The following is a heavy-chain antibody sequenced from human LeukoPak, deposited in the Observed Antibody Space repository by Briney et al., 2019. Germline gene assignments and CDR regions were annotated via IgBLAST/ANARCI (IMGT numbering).Heavy chain of an antibody. J-gene: IGHJ5*02. Sequence: GASVKVSCKASGYTFTSYYMHWVRQAPGQGLEWMGIINPSGGSTSYAQKFQGGVTMTRDTSTSTVYMELSSLRSEDTAVYYCARVPRRGERFDPWGQGTLVTVSS. CDR2: INPSGGST. CDR3: ARVPRRGERFDP. CDR1: GYTFTSYY. D-gene: IGHD3-10*01. V-gene: IGHV1-46*01.